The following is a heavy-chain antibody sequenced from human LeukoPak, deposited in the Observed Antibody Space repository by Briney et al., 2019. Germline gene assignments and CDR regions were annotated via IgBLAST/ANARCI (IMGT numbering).Heavy chain of an antibody. Sequence: ASVKVSCKASGYTFTGYYMHWVRQAPGQGLEWMGWINPNSGGTNYAQKFQGRVTMTRDTSISTAYMELSRLRSDDTAVYYCAIATGGAAAGWDYWGQGTLVTVSS. V-gene: IGHV1-2*02. CDR1: GYTFTGYY. D-gene: IGHD6-13*01. CDR3: AIATGGAAAGWDY. J-gene: IGHJ4*02. CDR2: INPNSGGT.